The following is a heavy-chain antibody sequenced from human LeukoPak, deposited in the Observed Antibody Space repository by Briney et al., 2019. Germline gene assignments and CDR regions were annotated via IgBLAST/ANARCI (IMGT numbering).Heavy chain of an antibody. Sequence: GGSLRLSCAASGFTFSSYSMNWVRQAPGKGLEWVSSISSSSSHIYSADSVKGRFTVSRDNAKNSLFLQMSSLRAEDTAVYYCARDQVGIADYWGQGTLVTVSS. J-gene: IGHJ4*02. CDR1: GFTFSSYS. CDR3: ARDQVGIADY. D-gene: IGHD2-21*01. V-gene: IGHV3-21*04. CDR2: ISSSSSHI.